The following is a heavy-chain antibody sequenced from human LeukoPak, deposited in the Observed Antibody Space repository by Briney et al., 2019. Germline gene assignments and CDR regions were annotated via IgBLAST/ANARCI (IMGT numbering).Heavy chain of an antibody. CDR3: ARGGVSSSWYSDAFDI. J-gene: IGHJ3*02. D-gene: IGHD6-13*01. CDR1: GFTFDDYG. V-gene: IGHV3-20*04. CDR2: IDWNGGST. Sequence: GGSLRLSCAASGFTFDDYGMSWVRQAPGKGLEWVSGIDWNGGSTGYADSVKGRFTISRDNAKNSLYLQMNSLRAEDTALYYCARGGVSSSWYSDAFDIWGQGTMVTVPS.